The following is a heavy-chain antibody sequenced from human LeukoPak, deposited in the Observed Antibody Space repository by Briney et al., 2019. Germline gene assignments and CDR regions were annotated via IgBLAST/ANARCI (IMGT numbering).Heavy chain of an antibody. CDR2: ITGSGAST. CDR1: GFTFNKYA. Sequence: GGSLRLSCTASGFTFNKYAMTWVRQAPGKGLEWVSAITGSGASTNYADSVKGRFTISRDNSKNTIYLQMNSLRAEDTAIYYCAKRSSISSGYFDFWGRGTLVTVSS. J-gene: IGHJ4*02. D-gene: IGHD3-22*01. V-gene: IGHV3-23*01. CDR3: AKRSSISSGYFDF.